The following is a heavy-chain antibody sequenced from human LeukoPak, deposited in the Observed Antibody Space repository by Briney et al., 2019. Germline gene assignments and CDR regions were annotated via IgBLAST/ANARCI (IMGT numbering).Heavy chain of an antibody. CDR2: MSTTGKTI. D-gene: IGHD6-13*01. CDR3: ARVIAAAGTDY. Sequence: PGGSLRLSCAASGFTFGDYYMSRIRQAPGKGLEWVSYMSTTGKTIYYADSVKGRFTISRDNAEKSLYLQMNSLRAEDTAVYYCARVIAAAGTDYWGQGTLVTVSS. V-gene: IGHV3-11*04. CDR1: GFTFGDYY. J-gene: IGHJ4*02.